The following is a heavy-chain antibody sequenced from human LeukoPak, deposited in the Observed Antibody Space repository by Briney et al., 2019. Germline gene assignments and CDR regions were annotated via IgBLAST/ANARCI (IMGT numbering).Heavy chain of an antibody. D-gene: IGHD6-19*01. V-gene: IGHV3-30*18. J-gene: IGHJ4*02. CDR1: GFTFSSYG. CDR2: MSYDGSNK. CDR3: AKDRVKEWLAYFDY. Sequence: SGGSLRLSCAASGFTFSSYGMHWVRQAPGKGLEWVAVMSYDGSNKYYADSVKDRFTISRDNSKNTLYLQMNSLRAEDTAVYYCAKDRVKEWLAYFDYWGQGTLVTVSS.